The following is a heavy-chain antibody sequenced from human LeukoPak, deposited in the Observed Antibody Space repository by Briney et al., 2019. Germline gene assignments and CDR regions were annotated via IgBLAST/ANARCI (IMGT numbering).Heavy chain of an antibody. J-gene: IGHJ3*02. CDR3: ARVFAGDAFDI. V-gene: IGHV4-59*01. Sequence: SEPLSLPCTLSGGLISLYLGRWPRHPPGRAVEWIGYIYYSGNTKYNPPLKSRVTISVDTSKNQFSLKLGSVTASDTAVYYCARVFAGDAFDIWGQGTMVTVSS. CDR2: IYYSGNT. CDR1: GGLISLYL.